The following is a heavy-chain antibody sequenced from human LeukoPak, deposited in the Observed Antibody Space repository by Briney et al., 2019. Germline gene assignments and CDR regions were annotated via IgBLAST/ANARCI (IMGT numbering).Heavy chain of an antibody. D-gene: IGHD2-21*01. V-gene: IGHV3-7*03. J-gene: IGHJ4*02. CDR1: GFTFSSYW. Sequence: GGSLRLSCAASGFTFSSYWMSWVRQAPGKGLEWVANIKQDGSEKYYVDSVEGRFTFSRDNAKNSLYLQMNSLRAEDTAVYYCAKNLNSRYFDYWGQGTLVTVSS. CDR2: IKQDGSEK. CDR3: AKNLNSRYFDY.